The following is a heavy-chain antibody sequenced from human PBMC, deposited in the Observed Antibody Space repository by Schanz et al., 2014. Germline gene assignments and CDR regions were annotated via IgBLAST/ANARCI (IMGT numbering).Heavy chain of an antibody. J-gene: IGHJ3*02. D-gene: IGHD4-17*01. V-gene: IGHV3-23*01. CDR2: ISGGGGTT. Sequence: EVQLLESGGGLVQPGGSLRLSCAASGFTFSSYAMSWVRQAPGKGLEWVSAISGGGGTTYYADSVKGRFTISRDNSKNSLFLQMNSLRAEDAAVYYCARKMKLGVYGGKGNDSLDIWGQGTMVTVSS. CDR3: ARKMKLGVYGGKGNDSLDI. CDR1: GFTFSSYA.